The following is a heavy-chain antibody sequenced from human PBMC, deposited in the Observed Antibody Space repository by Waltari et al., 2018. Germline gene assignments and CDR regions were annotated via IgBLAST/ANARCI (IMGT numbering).Heavy chain of an antibody. D-gene: IGHD2-15*01. CDR1: GFTFAPYG. CDR2: IKQNGREK. Sequence: EVQLVESGGGLVQPGGSLSLSCVGPGFTFAPYGMSWVRHSPGKGLEWVANIKQNGREKSYVDSVKGRFIISRDDAQNSLYLQLNSLRAEDTAVYYCARRRGGGYWYFDLWGRGTLVTVSS. V-gene: IGHV3-7*01. J-gene: IGHJ2*01. CDR3: ARRRGGGYWYFDL.